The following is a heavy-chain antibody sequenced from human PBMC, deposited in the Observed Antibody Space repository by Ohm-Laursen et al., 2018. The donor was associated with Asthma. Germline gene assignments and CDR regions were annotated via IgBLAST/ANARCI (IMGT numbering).Heavy chain of an antibody. CDR3: ARKFSSGWLFDF. D-gene: IGHD6-19*01. V-gene: IGHV3-53*01. CDR2: IYSGGTT. CDR1: GFTVSSNY. J-gene: IGHJ4*02. Sequence: SLRLSCTASGFTVSSNYMSWVRQAPGKGLEWVSVIYSGGTTYYADSVRGRFTISRDNSKNTLYLQMNSLRAEDTAVYYCARKFSSGWLFDFWGQGTLVTVSS.